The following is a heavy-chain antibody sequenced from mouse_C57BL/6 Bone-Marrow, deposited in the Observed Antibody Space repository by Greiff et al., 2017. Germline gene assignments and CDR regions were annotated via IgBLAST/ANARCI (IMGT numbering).Heavy chain of an antibody. J-gene: IGHJ2*01. CDR2: IYPGSGNT. CDR1: GYSFTSYY. Sequence: VQLQQPGPELVKPGASVKISCKASGYSFTSYYIHWVKQRPGQGLEWIGWIYPGSGNTKYNEKFKGKATLTADTSSSTAYMQLSSLTSEDSAVYYCARFWPTVSDYWGQGTTLTVSS. D-gene: IGHD1-1*01. V-gene: IGHV1-66*01. CDR3: ARFWPTVSDY.